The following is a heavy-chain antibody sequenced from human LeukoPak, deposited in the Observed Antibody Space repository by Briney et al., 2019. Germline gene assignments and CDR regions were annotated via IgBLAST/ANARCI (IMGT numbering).Heavy chain of an antibody. Sequence: SGGSLRLSCATSGLTFRITWMHWVRQAPGKGLMWVSRMNGEGTTIDYADSVKGRFTVSRDYAKNTLFLQMNNLRTEDTALYFCATARNFRFEYWGQGSLVIVSA. V-gene: IGHV3-74*01. J-gene: IGHJ4*02. D-gene: IGHD1-7*01. CDR3: ATARNFRFEY. CDR2: MNGEGTTI. CDR1: GLTFRITW.